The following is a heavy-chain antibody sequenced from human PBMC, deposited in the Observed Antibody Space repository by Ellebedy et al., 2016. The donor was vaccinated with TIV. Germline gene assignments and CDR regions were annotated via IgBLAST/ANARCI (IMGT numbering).Heavy chain of an antibody. D-gene: IGHD3/OR15-3a*01. J-gene: IGHJ4*02. CDR2: IRPKNGET. CDR1: TFTVTNLG. Sequence: AASVKVSCKASTFTVTNLGISWVRQAPGQGLEWLGWIRPKNGETMIAQTVQGRLSMTTDPSTNTVYMELRSLRSDDTALYYCATDDSRTREWFFGPQDYWGQGTLLTVSS. V-gene: IGHV1-18*04. CDR3: ATDDSRTREWFFGPQDY.